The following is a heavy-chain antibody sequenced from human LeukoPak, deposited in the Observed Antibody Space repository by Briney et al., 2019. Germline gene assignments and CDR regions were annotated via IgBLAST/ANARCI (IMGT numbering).Heavy chain of an antibody. D-gene: IGHD5-18*01. Sequence: PGGSLRLSCAASGFTFSSYGMHWVRLAPGKGLEWVAVIWYDGSNKYYADSVKGRFTISRDNSKNTLYLQMNSLRAEDTAVYYCARDTARRFDYWGQGTLVTVSS. CDR1: GFTFSSYG. CDR3: ARDTARRFDY. CDR2: IWYDGSNK. V-gene: IGHV3-33*01. J-gene: IGHJ4*02.